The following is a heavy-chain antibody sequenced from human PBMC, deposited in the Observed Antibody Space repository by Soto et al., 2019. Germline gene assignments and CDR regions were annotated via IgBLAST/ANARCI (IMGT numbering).Heavy chain of an antibody. CDR2: IFPSGAT. CDR1: GAPISGGDYH. CDR3: ARGSAAKRYFGL. Sequence: QVQLQESGPGLVKPSQTLSLMCTVSGAPISGGDYHWSWIRQPPGKGLEWIGYIFPSGATHYNSSLGSRITMSVETSKSHFSLKLTSVTAADTAVYFCARGSAAKRYFGLWGRGTLVTVSS. J-gene: IGHJ2*01. D-gene: IGHD5-18*01. V-gene: IGHV4-30-4*01.